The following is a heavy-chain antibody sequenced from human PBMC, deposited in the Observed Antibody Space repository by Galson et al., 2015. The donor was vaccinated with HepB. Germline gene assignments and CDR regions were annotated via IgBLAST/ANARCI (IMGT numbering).Heavy chain of an antibody. CDR1: GGSISSGGYY. D-gene: IGHD1-14*01. CDR3: ARDFFGSFDY. V-gene: IGHV4-31*03. J-gene: IGHJ4*02. CDR2: IYYSGST. Sequence: TLSLTCTVSGGSISSGGYYWSWIRQHPGKGLEWIGYIYYSGSTYYNPSLKSRVTISVDTSKNQFSLKLSSVTAADTAVYYCARDFFGSFDYWGQGTLVTVSS.